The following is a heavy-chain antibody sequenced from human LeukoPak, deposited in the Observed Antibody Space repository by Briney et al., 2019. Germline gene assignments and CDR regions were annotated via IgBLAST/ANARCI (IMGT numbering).Heavy chain of an antibody. Sequence: SETLSLTCTVSGGSISSYYWSWIRQPPGKVLEWIGCIYYSGSTYYNPSLKSRVTISVDTSKNQFSLKLSSVTAADTAVYYCARDLGDNWNYERGFDYWGQGTLVTVSS. CDR2: IYYSGST. CDR3: ARDLGDNWNYERGFDY. J-gene: IGHJ4*02. CDR1: GGSISSYY. D-gene: IGHD1-7*01. V-gene: IGHV4-59*01.